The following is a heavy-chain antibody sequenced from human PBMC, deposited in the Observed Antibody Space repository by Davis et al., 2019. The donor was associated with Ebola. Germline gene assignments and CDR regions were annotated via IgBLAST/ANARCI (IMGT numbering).Heavy chain of an antibody. CDR2: INHSGST. J-gene: IGHJ4*02. V-gene: IGHV4-34*01. CDR3: ARDRGRRRDGYNYLFDY. Sequence: SETLSLTCAVYGGSFSGYYWSWIRQPPGKGLEWIGEINHSGSTNYNPSLKSRVTISVDTSKNQFSLKLSSVTAADTAVYYCARDRGRRRDGYNYLFDYWGQGTLVTVSS. D-gene: IGHD5-24*01. CDR1: GGSFSGYY.